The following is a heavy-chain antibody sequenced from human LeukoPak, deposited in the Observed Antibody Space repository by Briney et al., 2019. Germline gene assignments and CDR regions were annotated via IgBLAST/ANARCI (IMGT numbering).Heavy chain of an antibody. V-gene: IGHV3-30*18. CDR2: ISYDGSNK. J-gene: IGHJ4*02. Sequence: GRSLRLSCAASGFTFSSYGKHWVRQAPGKGLEWVAVISYDGSNKYYADSVKSRFTISRDNSKNTLYLQMNSLRAEDTAVYYCAKEYFSRSYFDYWGQGTLVTVSS. D-gene: IGHD2-8*01. CDR3: AKEYFSRSYFDY. CDR1: GFTFSSYG.